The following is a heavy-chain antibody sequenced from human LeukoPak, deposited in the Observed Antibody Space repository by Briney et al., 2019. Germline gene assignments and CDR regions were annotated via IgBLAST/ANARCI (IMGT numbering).Heavy chain of an antibody. Sequence: SETLSLTCAVYGGSFSGYYWSWIRQPPGKGLEWIGEINHSGSTNYNPSLKSRVTISVDTSKNQFSLKLSSVTAADTAVYYCASDRSSWNPGAPYWGQGTLVTVSS. CDR3: ASDRSSWNPGAPY. D-gene: IGHD6-13*01. J-gene: IGHJ4*02. V-gene: IGHV4-34*01. CDR2: INHSGST. CDR1: GGSFSGYY.